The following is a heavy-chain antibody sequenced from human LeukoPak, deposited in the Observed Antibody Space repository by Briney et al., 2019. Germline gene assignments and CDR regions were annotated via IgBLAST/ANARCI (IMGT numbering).Heavy chain of an antibody. J-gene: IGHJ4*02. CDR2: ISDSAYSR. CDR3: TKGFDGRTSSPDY. V-gene: IGHV3-23*01. D-gene: IGHD2-2*01. Sequence: PGGSLRVSCVASGFTFSSYAMNWVRQAPGKGLEWVSGISDSAYSRSYADSVKGRFTISRDNSQNTLFLQMNSLRVEDTAVYYCTKGFDGRTSSPDYWGQGTLVTVSS. CDR1: GFTFSSYA.